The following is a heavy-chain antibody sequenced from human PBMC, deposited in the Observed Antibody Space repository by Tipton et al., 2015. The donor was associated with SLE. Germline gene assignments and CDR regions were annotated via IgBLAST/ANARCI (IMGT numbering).Heavy chain of an antibody. J-gene: IGHJ4*02. CDR3: AKDMYYDSSGSVDY. Sequence: SLRLSCAASGFTFSSYAMHWVRQAPGKGLEWVAVISYDGSNKYYADSVKGRFTISRDNSKNTLYLQMNSLRAEDTAVYYCAKDMYYDSSGSVDYWGQGTLVTVSS. CDR1: GFTFSSYA. D-gene: IGHD3-22*01. CDR2: ISYDGSNK. V-gene: IGHV3-30-3*01.